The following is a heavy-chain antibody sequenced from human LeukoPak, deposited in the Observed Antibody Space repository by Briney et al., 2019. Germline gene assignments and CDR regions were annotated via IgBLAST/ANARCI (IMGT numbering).Heavy chain of an antibody. CDR3: AREVVAVAGTGLYYYYYMDV. Sequence: GGSLRLSCAASGFTVSSNYMSWVRQAPGKGLEWVSVIYSGGSTYYADSVKGRFTISGDNSKNTLYLQMNSLRAEDTAVYYCAREVVAVAGTGLYYYYYMDVWGKGTTVTISS. J-gene: IGHJ6*03. D-gene: IGHD6-19*01. V-gene: IGHV3-53*01. CDR2: IYSGGST. CDR1: GFTVSSNY.